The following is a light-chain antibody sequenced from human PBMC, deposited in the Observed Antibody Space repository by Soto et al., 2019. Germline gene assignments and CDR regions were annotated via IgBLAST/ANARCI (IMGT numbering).Light chain of an antibody. V-gene: IGKV1-12*01. CDR1: QSISSW. Sequence: DIQMTQSPSTLSASVGDRVTITCRASQSISSWIAWYQQKPGRAPKLLIYAASSLQSGVPLRFSGSGSGTDFILSISSLQSEDVATYYCQQLDSFPLTFGQGTRLEIK. CDR3: QQLDSFPLT. J-gene: IGKJ5*01. CDR2: AAS.